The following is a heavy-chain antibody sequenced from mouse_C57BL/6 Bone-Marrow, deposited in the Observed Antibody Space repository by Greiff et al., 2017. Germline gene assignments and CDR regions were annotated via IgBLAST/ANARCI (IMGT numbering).Heavy chain of an antibody. CDR3: ARDPVDGARDY. V-gene: IGHV1-85*01. Sequence: VQLQQSGPELVKPGASVTLSCKASGYTFTSYAINWVQQRPGKGLEWIGWIYPRDGSTKYNEKFKGKATLTVATSSSTAYMELHSLRSEDSAVYVGARDPVDGARDYWGQGTSVTVSS. CDR1: GYTFTSYA. J-gene: IGHJ4*01. CDR2: IYPRDGST.